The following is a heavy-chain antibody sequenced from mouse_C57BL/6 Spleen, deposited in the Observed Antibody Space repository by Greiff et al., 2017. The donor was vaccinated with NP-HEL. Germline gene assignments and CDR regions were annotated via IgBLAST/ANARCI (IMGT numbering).Heavy chain of an antibody. CDR3: ARSYSNYFDY. CDR2: ISDGGSYT. J-gene: IGHJ2*01. Sequence: EVQGVESGGGLVKPGGSLKLSCAASGFTFSSYAMSWVRQTPEKRLEWVATISDGGSYTYYPDNVKGRFTISRDNAKNNLYLQMSHLKSEDTAMYYCARSYSNYFDYWGQGTTFTVSS. CDR1: GFTFSSYA. D-gene: IGHD2-5*01. V-gene: IGHV5-4*01.